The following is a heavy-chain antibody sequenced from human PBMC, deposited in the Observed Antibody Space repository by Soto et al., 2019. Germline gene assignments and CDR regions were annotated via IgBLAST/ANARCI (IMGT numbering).Heavy chain of an antibody. CDR3: ARITYCSSSSCSPFDF. D-gene: IGHD2-2*01. J-gene: IGHJ4*02. Sequence: EVQLVESGGGLVKPGGSLRLSCAASGFTFSSYTMNWVRQAPGKGLEWISSISSSSIFIYYTDSVKGRFTISRDNAENSLYLQINSLRAEDTAVYYCARITYCSSSSCSPFDFWGQGTLVTVSS. V-gene: IGHV3-21*01. CDR1: GFTFSSYT. CDR2: ISSSSIFI.